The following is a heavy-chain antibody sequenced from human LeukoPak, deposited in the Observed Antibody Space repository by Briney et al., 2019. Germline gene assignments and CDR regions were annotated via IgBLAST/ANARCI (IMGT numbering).Heavy chain of an antibody. CDR2: VRGSGSRT. Sequence: GGSLRLSCAASGFTFSTYAMSWVRQAPGKGLEWVSGVRGSGSRTDYADSVKGRFTISRDNSKPTLYLQMNSLRAEGTVVYYCAKTSPRNSGYDSPFDYWGQGTLVTVSS. V-gene: IGHV3-23*01. CDR1: GFTFSTYA. J-gene: IGHJ4*02. CDR3: AKTSPRNSGYDSPFDY. D-gene: IGHD5-12*01.